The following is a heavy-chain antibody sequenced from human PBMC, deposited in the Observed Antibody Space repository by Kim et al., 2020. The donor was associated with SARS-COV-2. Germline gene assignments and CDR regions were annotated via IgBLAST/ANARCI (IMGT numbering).Heavy chain of an antibody. V-gene: IGHV3-7*01. D-gene: IGHD1-1*01. CDR3: VRGGWKTLDY. J-gene: IGHJ4*02. Sequence: REKYYVDSGKGRFTISRDNNKNSLYLQMNSLRAEDTAVYYCVRGGWKTLDYWGQGTLVTVSS. CDR2: REK.